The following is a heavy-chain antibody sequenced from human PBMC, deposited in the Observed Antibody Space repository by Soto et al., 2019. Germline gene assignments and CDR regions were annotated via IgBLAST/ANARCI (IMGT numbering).Heavy chain of an antibody. J-gene: IGHJ3*02. Sequence: GGSLRLSCAASGFIFGSYAMNWVRQAPGKGLELVAAIDQSGGTTYYAESVRGRVAISRDNSINTLYLQMSSLRAEDTALYYCAHPRGYGVFDAVDIWGQGTMVTVSS. CDR2: IDQSGGTT. D-gene: IGHD2-8*01. CDR3: AHPRGYGVFDAVDI. V-gene: IGHV3-23*01. CDR1: GFIFGSYA.